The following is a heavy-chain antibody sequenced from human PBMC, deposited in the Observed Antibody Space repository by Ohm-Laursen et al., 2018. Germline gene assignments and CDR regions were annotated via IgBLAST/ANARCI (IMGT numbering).Heavy chain of an antibody. Sequence: GTLSLTCIVSGGSISGYYWSWIRQTAGKGLEWIGRIHSSGSTNYNPSLQSRVTMSEDTSKNQFSLRLSSVTAADTAVYFCARRDITKAFNIWGQGTLVTVSS. CDR1: GGSISGYY. J-gene: IGHJ3*02. D-gene: IGHD2-21*02. V-gene: IGHV4-4*07. CDR2: IHSSGST. CDR3: ARRDITKAFNI.